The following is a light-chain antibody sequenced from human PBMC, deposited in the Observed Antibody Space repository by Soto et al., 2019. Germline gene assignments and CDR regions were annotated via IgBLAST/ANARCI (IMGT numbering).Light chain of an antibody. CDR3: QQYNSWPHS. CDR1: QSISSD. J-gene: IGKJ2*01. V-gene: IGKV3-15*01. Sequence: ETVLTQSPAILSVSLGERATFSCRASQSISSDLAWYQQKPGQVPRLLIYGASTRATGIPARFSGSGSGTEFTLTISGLKSEDFAVYHCQQYNSWPHSFGQGTKLEI. CDR2: GAS.